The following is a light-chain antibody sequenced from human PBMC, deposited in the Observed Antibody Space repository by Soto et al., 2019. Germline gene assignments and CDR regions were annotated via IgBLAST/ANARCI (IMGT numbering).Light chain of an antibody. CDR3: QQYGSSPPLS. CDR2: GAS. J-gene: IGKJ4*01. Sequence: EIVLTQSPGTLSLSPGERATLSCRASQSVTSSYLAWYQQKPGQAPRLLIYGASSRATGIPDRFSGSGSGTDFTLTISRLEPEDLAVYYCQQYGSSPPLSFGGGTK. CDR1: QSVTSSY. V-gene: IGKV3-20*01.